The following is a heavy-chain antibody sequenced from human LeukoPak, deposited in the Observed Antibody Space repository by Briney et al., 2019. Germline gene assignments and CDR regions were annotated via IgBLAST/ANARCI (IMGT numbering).Heavy chain of an antibody. CDR2: IYSGGST. D-gene: IGHD3-16*01. Sequence: GGSLRLSCAASGFTVSSNYMNWVRQAPGKGLEWVSVIYSGGSTYYADSVKGRFTISRDNSKNTLFLEMNSLRVEDTAVYYCAKGRGFRVWDPWDNWGQGTLITVSS. CDR3: AKGRGFRVWDPWDN. V-gene: IGHV3-66*01. J-gene: IGHJ4*02. CDR1: GFTVSSNY.